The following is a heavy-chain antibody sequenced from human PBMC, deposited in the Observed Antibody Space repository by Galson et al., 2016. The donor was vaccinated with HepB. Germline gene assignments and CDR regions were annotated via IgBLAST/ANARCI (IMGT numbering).Heavy chain of an antibody. CDR1: LDTISITGYF. Sequence: TLSLTCTVSLDTISITGYFWSWIRQVPGGGLEWIGYISHSGSVYLNPSLKSRSVISVDTSKNQFSLDVRSVTAADTAVYFWARYGSWTGFDYWGRGILVTVSS. V-gene: IGHV4-31*03. CDR2: ISHSGSV. CDR3: ARYGSWTGFDY. D-gene: IGHD6-13*01. J-gene: IGHJ4*02.